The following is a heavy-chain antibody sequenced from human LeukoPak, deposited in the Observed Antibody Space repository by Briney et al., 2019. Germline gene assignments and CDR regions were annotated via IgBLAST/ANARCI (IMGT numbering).Heavy chain of an antibody. CDR2: IKSKTDGGTT. Sequence: GGSLRLSCAASGFTFSNAWMSWVRQAPGKGLEWVGRIKSKTDGGTTDYAAPVKDRFTISRDDSKNTLYLQMNSLKTEDTAVYYCTTEERYYDFWSGYYTLDYWGQGTLVTVSS. D-gene: IGHD3-3*01. V-gene: IGHV3-15*01. CDR1: GFTFSNAW. J-gene: IGHJ4*02. CDR3: TTEERYYDFWSGYYTLDY.